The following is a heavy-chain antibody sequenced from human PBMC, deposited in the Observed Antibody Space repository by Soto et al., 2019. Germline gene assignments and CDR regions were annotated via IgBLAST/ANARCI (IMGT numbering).Heavy chain of an antibody. V-gene: IGHV1-3*01. D-gene: IGHD2-21*02. J-gene: IGHJ3*02. Sequence: QVQLVQSGTEVKEPGASVKVSCRAAGYIFSTYGVHWVRQAPGQGLEWMGLINAGNGDTKYSQNFRGRVTLTRDTAASTAYMELSSLRSEDTAVSYCAREGWGDFDMWGQGTVVTVSS. CDR3: AREGWGDFDM. CDR1: GYIFSTYG. CDR2: INAGNGDT.